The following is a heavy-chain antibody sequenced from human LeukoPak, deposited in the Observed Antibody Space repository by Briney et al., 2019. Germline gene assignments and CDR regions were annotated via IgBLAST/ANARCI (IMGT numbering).Heavy chain of an antibody. D-gene: IGHD3-3*01. CDR2: ISRQGNTI. J-gene: IGHJ5*02. V-gene: IGHV3-11*01. CDR1: GFIFGDYH. Sequence: GGSLRLSCEASGFIFGDYHMNWIRQAPGKGPEWISFISRQGNTIYYAASVRGRFTISRDNAKNSLYLQMNSLRAEDTAVYYCARDLGDNYTPERLTPWGQGTLVTVSS. CDR3: ARDLGDNYTPERLTP.